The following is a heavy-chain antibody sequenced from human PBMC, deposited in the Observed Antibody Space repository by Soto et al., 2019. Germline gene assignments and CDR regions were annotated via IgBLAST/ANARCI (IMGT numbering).Heavy chain of an antibody. D-gene: IGHD3-10*01. V-gene: IGHV3-23*01. CDR3: AKSHYYGSGSYPLPDY. CDR2: ISGSGGST. CDR1: GFTFRSYG. Sequence: GGSLRLSCAASGFTFRSYGMSWVGQSPGKGLEWVSAISGSGGSTYYADSVKGRFTISRDNSKNTLYLQMNSLRAEDTAVYYCAKSHYYGSGSYPLPDYWGQGTLVTVSS. J-gene: IGHJ4*02.